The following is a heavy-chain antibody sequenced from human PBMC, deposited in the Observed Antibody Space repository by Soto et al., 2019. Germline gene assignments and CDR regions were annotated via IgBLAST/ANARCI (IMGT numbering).Heavy chain of an antibody. D-gene: IGHD6-19*01. Sequence: VQLVESGGGVVQPGRSLRLSCAASGFTFSDYAMHWVRQAPGKGLEWVSVVSHDGRNTHYSDSEKGRFTLSRDSSKNTVSLEMTSLRAEDTAVYYCATGGRQWLVTSDFNYWGQGALVTVSS. CDR2: VSHDGRNT. J-gene: IGHJ4*02. CDR3: ATGGRQWLVTSDFNY. V-gene: IGHV3-30*03. CDR1: GFTFSDYA.